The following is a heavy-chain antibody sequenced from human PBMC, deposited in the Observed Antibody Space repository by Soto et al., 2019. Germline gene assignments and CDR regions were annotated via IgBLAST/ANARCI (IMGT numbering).Heavy chain of an antibody. V-gene: IGHV3-30*03. CDR2: TSSDGSFE. J-gene: IGHJ4*02. D-gene: IGHD6-13*01. CDR1: GFTLSADG. CDR3: ARMVAYSSSWLPYY. Sequence: QVQLVESGGGVVQPGRSLRLSCAASGFTLSADGMHWVRQAPGKVLEWLAFTSSDGSFEHYTYSVKGRFTISRDNYKETLSLHMNSLRTDATAVYYCARMVAYSSSWLPYYSGQGALVTVSS.